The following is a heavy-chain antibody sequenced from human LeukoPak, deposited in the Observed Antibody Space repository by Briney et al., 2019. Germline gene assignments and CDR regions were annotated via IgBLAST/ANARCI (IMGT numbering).Heavy chain of an antibody. V-gene: IGHV3-21*04. Sequence: PGGSLRLSCAASGFTFSTYSMNWVRQAPGKGLEWVSSISSNNRYIYYADSVKGRFTISRDNSKKTLYLQMNSLRAEDTAVYYCAKNLQRTDSGSYYYWGQGTLVTVSS. D-gene: IGHD3-10*01. J-gene: IGHJ4*02. CDR3: AKNLQRTDSGSYYY. CDR2: ISSNNRYI. CDR1: GFTFSTYS.